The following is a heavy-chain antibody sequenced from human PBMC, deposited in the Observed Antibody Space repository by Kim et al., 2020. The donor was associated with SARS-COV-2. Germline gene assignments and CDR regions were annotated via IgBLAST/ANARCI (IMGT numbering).Heavy chain of an antibody. J-gene: IGHJ4*02. Sequence: YADSMKVRFSISRDNSKNTLYLQMNSLRAEDTAVYYCAREEIVVIPTIDYWGQGTLVTVSS. CDR3: AREEIVVIPTIDY. D-gene: IGHD2-2*01. V-gene: IGHV3-30*07.